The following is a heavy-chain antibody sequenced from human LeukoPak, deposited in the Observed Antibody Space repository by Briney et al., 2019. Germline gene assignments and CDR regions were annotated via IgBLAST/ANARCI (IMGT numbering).Heavy chain of an antibody. Sequence: GGSLRLSCAASGFTFSSYGMHWVRQAPGKGLEWVAVIWYDGSNKYYADSVKGRFTISRDNSKNTLYLQMNSLRAEDTAVYYCARDLLVYAIGYYFDYWGQGTLVTVSS. CDR2: IWYDGSNK. D-gene: IGHD2-8*02. V-gene: IGHV3-33*01. J-gene: IGHJ4*02. CDR3: ARDLLVYAIGYYFDY. CDR1: GFTFSSYG.